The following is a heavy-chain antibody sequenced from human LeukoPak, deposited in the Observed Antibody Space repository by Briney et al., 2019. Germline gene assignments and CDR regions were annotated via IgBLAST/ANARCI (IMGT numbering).Heavy chain of an antibody. Sequence: ASVTVSCKASGYTFTGYYMHWVRQAPGQGLEGMGWINPNSGGTNYARKFQGRVTMTRDTSISTAYMELSRLRSDDTAVYYCARDDGDSYYYYYYMDVWGKGTTVTVSS. CDR3: ARDDGDSYYYYYYMDV. V-gene: IGHV1-2*02. CDR1: GYTFTGYY. CDR2: INPNSGGT. D-gene: IGHD4-17*01. J-gene: IGHJ6*03.